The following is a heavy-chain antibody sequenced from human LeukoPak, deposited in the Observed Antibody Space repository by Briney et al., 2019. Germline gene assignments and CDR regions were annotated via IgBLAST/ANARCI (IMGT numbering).Heavy chain of an antibody. CDR1: GFAFSDYE. CDR2: ISSSGSII. D-gene: IGHD2-8*01. V-gene: IGHV3-48*03. CDR3: ARTMCVFDY. Sequence: GGSLSLFCASSGFAFSDYEMNWVRQAPGEGLEWVSYISSSGSIIYYADSVNGRFTICRDNAKRSLFLQMNSLRVEDTAVYYCARTMCVFDYWSQGRLVT. J-gene: IGHJ4*02.